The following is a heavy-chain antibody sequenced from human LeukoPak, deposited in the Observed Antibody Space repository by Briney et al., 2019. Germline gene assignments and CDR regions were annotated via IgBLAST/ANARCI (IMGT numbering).Heavy chain of an antibody. CDR2: IKPDGTTS. CDR1: GFGFSNFW. D-gene: IGHD6-6*01. Sequence: PGGSLRLSCAASGFGFSNFWIHWVRQAPGKGLVWVPRIKPDGTTSVYADSVKGRFTISRDNLKNTLYLQMRSLRAEDTAVYFCAREADPSLYASSSPDYWGQGTPVTVSS. J-gene: IGHJ4*01. CDR3: AREADPSLYASSSPDY. V-gene: IGHV3-74*01.